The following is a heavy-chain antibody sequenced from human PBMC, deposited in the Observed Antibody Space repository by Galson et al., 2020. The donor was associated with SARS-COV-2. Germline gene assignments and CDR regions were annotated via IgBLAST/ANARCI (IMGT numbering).Heavy chain of an antibody. D-gene: IGHD1-26*01. CDR3: ARAWGGSYWGAFDY. CDR1: GFTFSSYA. CDR2: ISYDGSNK. Sequence: GGSLRLSCAASGFTFSSYAMHWVRQAPGKGLEWVAVISYDGSNKYYADSVKGRFTISRDNSKNTLYLQTNSLRAEDTAVYYCARAWGGSYWGAFDYWGQGTLVTVSS. J-gene: IGHJ4*02. V-gene: IGHV3-30-3*01.